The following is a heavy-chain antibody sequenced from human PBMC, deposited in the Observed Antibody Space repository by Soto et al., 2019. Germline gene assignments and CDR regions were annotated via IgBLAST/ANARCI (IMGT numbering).Heavy chain of an antibody. V-gene: IGHV1-24*01. CDR1: GGTFSSYA. J-gene: IGHJ4*02. CDR2: FDPEDGET. D-gene: IGHD6-19*01. Sequence: ASVKVSCKASGGTFSSYAISWVRQAPGKGLEWMGGFDPEDGETIYAQKFQGRVTMTEDTSTDTAYMELSSLRSEDTAVYYCATENIAVAGLDYWGQGTLVTVSS. CDR3: ATENIAVAGLDY.